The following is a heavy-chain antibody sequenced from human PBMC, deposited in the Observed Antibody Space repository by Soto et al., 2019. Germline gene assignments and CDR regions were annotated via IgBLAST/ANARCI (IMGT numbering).Heavy chain of an antibody. CDR3: ARGGVPFTSGWGIDH. CDR1: GFTFSDYY. D-gene: IGHD6-19*01. V-gene: IGHV3-11*01. J-gene: IGHJ4*02. CDR2: ISNSGSTI. Sequence: QVQLVESGGRLVKPGGSLRLSCAASGFTFSDYYMNWIRQAPGKGLEWVSYISNSGSTIYYADSVKGRFTISRDNAKNSLFLQMNSLTAEDTAVYYCARGGVPFTSGWGIDHWGQGTLVTVSS.